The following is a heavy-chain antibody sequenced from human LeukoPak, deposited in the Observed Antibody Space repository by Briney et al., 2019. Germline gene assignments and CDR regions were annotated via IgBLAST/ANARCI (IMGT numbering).Heavy chain of an antibody. Sequence: SETLSLTCTVSGGSISSSSYYWGWIRQPPGKGLEWIGSIYYSGSTYYNPSLKSRVTISVDTSKNQFSLRLSSVTAADTAVYYCARAHRGAFDIWGLGTMVIVSS. CDR2: IYYSGST. CDR3: ARAHRGAFDI. CDR1: GGSISSSSYY. V-gene: IGHV4-39*07. J-gene: IGHJ3*02.